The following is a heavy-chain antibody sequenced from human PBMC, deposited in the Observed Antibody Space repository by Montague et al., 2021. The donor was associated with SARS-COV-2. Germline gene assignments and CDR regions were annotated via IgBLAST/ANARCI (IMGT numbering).Heavy chain of an antibody. CDR1: DGSSSDYS. J-gene: IGHJ4*02. D-gene: IGHD3-22*01. Sequence: SETLSLTCAVYDGSSSDYSWTWICQPPGKGLEWIGETNHRGSTNYNPSLKSRVTISVYTSKNQFALKMTSVTAADTAVYYCARGRQHINMVVVVVTGGEYYFDFWGQGTLAAVSS. V-gene: IGHV4-34*01. CDR2: TNHRGST. CDR3: ARGRQHINMVVVVVTGGEYYFDF.